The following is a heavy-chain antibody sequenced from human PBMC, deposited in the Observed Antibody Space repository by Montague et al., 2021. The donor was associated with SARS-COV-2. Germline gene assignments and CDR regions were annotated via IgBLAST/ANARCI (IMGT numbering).Heavy chain of an antibody. V-gene: IGHV4-59*02. D-gene: IGHD2-2*02. J-gene: IGHJ4*01. CDR3: ARGLGYTSMFRFFDY. CDR2: MYYTGTS. Sequence: SETLSLTCAISGGSACGYYWAWIRQPPGKGLEWIGYMYYTGTSNYNPSLKSRVSMSIDTSKNHFSLNLTSVAAADTGVYYCARGLGYTSMFRFFDYWGHGAQVTVSS. CDR1: GGSACGYY.